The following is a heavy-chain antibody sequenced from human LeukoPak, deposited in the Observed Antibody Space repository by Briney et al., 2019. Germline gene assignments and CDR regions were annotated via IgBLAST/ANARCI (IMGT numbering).Heavy chain of an antibody. Sequence: ASVKVSCKASGYTFTSYGISWVRQAPGQGLEWMGWISAYNGNTNYAQKLQGRVTMTTDTSTSTAYMELRSLRSDDTAVYYCARDRRAYSSSWLSVYAFDIWGQGTMVTVSS. CDR3: ARDRRAYSSSWLSVYAFDI. CDR1: GYTFTSYG. D-gene: IGHD6-13*01. J-gene: IGHJ3*02. V-gene: IGHV1-18*01. CDR2: ISAYNGNT.